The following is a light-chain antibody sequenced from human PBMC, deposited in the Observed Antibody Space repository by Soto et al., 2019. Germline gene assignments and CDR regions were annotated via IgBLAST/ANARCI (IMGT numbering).Light chain of an antibody. J-gene: IGKJ1*01. Sequence: DIQMTQSPSSLSASVGDRVTITCRASQNIVTYLNWYLQKPGQAPKLLIYATSSLHSGVPPRFSGSGSGTEFSFTISSLQPEDFATYFCQQSYNFPRTFGQGTRVEI. V-gene: IGKV1-39*01. CDR1: QNIVTY. CDR2: ATS. CDR3: QQSYNFPRT.